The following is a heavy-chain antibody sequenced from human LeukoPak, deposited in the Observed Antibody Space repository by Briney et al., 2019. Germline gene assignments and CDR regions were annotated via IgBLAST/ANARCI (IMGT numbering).Heavy chain of an antibody. J-gene: IGHJ5*02. CDR1: GYTFSSYD. CDR2: ISGDTGDT. D-gene: IGHD6-13*01. V-gene: IGHV1-18*01. CDR3: ARHIAAAAKWLDP. Sequence: ASVKVSCTASGYTFSSYDITWVRQAPGQGLEWMGWISGDTGDTNYAQNLQGRLTMTTDTSTSTGYMELRSLRSDDTAVYYCARHIAAAAKWLDPWGQGTLVIVSS.